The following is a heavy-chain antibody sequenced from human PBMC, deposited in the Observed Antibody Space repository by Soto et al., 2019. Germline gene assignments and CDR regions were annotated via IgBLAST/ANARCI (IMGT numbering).Heavy chain of an antibody. V-gene: IGHV4-34*01. D-gene: IGHD3-3*01. CDR2: VTHSGST. CDR1: GGSFSGYY. Sequence: QVQLQQWCAGLLKPSETLSLTCSDYGGSFSGYYWGWIRQPPGKGLAWIGEVTHSGSTNYNQSLKHRVIISLHTSKNQFSLKLSSVTAADTAVYYCARGQARNNYDFWSGYLRWFDPWGQGTLVTVSS. J-gene: IGHJ5*02. CDR3: ARGQARNNYDFWSGYLRWFDP.